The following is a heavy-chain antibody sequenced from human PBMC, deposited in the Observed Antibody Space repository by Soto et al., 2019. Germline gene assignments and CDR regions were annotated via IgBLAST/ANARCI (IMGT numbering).Heavy chain of an antibody. Sequence: HPGGSLRLSCAACGLTVSSNYMSWVRQAPGKGLEWVSVIYSGGSTYYADSVKSRFTISRDNSKNTLYLQMNSLRAEDTAVYYCARVAGYCSSTSCPYYFDYWGQGTLVTVSS. CDR2: IYSGGST. V-gene: IGHV3-66*01. J-gene: IGHJ4*02. D-gene: IGHD2-2*01. CDR1: GLTVSSNY. CDR3: ARVAGYCSSTSCPYYFDY.